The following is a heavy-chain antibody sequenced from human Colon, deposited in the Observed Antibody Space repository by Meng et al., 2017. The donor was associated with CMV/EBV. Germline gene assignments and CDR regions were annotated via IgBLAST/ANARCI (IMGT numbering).Heavy chain of an antibody. CDR1: GGSFSNYQ. Sequence: GSLRLSCTVSGGSFSNYQWNWIRQPPGKGLEWIGYIYFSGNTNYNPSLQSRVTMSVDTSKNQFSLRLQSVTAADTALYYCARGDCSGGGCNYFDSWGQGSLVTVSS. D-gene: IGHD2-15*01. CDR3: ARGDCSGGGCNYFDS. V-gene: IGHV4-59*01. CDR2: IYFSGNT. J-gene: IGHJ4*02.